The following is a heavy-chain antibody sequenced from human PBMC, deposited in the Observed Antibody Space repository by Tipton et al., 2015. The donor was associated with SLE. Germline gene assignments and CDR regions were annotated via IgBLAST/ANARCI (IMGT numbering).Heavy chain of an antibody. CDR3: ARRRGSYYGLDY. CDR1: GGSFSGYY. D-gene: IGHD1-26*01. CDR2: INHSGST. J-gene: IGHJ4*02. Sequence: TLSLTCAVYGGSFSGYYWSWIRQPPGKGLEWIGEINHSGSTNYNPSLKSRVTISVDTSKNQFSLKLSSVTAADTAVYYCARRRGSYYGLDYWGQGTLATVSS. V-gene: IGHV4-34*01.